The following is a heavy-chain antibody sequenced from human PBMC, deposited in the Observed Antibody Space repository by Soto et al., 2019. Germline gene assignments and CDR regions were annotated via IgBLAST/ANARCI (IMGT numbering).Heavy chain of an antibody. CDR1: GYTFTGYY. D-gene: IGHD4-17*01. CDR3: AREPPPYGERDYYYGMDV. V-gene: IGHV1-2*04. Sequence: ASVKVSCKASGYTFTGYYMHWVRQAPGQGLEWMGWINPNSGGTNYAQKFQGWVTMTRDTSISTAYMELSRLRSDDTAVYYCAREPPPYGERDYYYGMDVRGQRTTVTLSS. CDR2: INPNSGGT. J-gene: IGHJ6*02.